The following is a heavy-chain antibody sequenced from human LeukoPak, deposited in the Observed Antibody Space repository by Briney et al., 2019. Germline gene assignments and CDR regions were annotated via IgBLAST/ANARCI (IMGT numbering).Heavy chain of an antibody. J-gene: IGHJ5*02. CDR2: ISGSGDST. CDR1: GFTFSSYG. Sequence: GGSLRLSCAASGFTFSSYGMHWVRQAPGKGLEWVSAISGSGDSTYYADSVKGRFTISRDNSKNTLYLQMNSPRAEDTAVYYCGKDRLGSWGQGTLVTVSS. CDR3: GKDRLGS. V-gene: IGHV3-23*01. D-gene: IGHD4-11*01.